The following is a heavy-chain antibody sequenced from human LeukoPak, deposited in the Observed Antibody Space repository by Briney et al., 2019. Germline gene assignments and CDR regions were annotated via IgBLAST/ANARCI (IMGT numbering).Heavy chain of an antibody. Sequence: TSETLSLTCTVSGGSISSSSYYWGWIRQPPGKGLEWIGEINHSGSSNYNPSLKSRVTISVDTSKNQFSLKLSSVTAADTAVYYCARGEDGDYYFQHWGQGTLVTVFS. CDR1: GGSISSSSYY. D-gene: IGHD4-17*01. CDR2: INHSGSS. J-gene: IGHJ1*01. CDR3: ARGEDGDYYFQH. V-gene: IGHV4-39*07.